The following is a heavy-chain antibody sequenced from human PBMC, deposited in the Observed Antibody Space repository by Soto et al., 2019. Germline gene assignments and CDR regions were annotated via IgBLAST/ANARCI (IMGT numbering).Heavy chain of an antibody. Sequence: GGSLRLYSAAAGFSFSRYTMTWDRQAPGKGLEWVSAISGSGGSTYYADSVKGRFTISRDNSKNTLYLQMNSLRAEDTAVYYCAKEQGTYCSGGSCYPDIYNWFDPWGQGTLVTVSS. V-gene: IGHV3-23*01. CDR1: GFSFSRYT. J-gene: IGHJ5*02. CDR2: ISGSGGST. CDR3: AKEQGTYCSGGSCYPDIYNWFDP. D-gene: IGHD2-15*01.